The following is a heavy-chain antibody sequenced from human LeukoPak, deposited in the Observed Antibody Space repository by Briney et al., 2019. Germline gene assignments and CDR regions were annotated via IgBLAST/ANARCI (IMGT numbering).Heavy chain of an antibody. Sequence: PGGSLRLSCAASGFTFSSYSMNWVRQAPGKGLEWVSSISSSSSYIYYADSVKGRFTISRDNAKNSLYLQMNSLRAEDTAVYYCARDVVVGARGNDYWGQGTLVTVSS. J-gene: IGHJ4*02. V-gene: IGHV3-21*01. CDR2: ISSSSSYI. CDR3: ARDVVVGARGNDY. D-gene: IGHD1-26*01. CDR1: GFTFSSYS.